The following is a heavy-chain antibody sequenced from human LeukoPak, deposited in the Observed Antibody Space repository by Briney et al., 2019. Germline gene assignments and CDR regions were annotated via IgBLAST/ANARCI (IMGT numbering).Heavy chain of an antibody. Sequence: GGSLRLSCAASGFTFSSYSFNWVRQAPGKGLEWVSSVNTVSSYIYYADSVRGRFTISRDNADNSLYLQMNGLRAEDTGVYYCARLRRNSDTSGYYYYYDYWGQGTLVTVSS. CDR3: ARLRRNSDTSGYYYYYDY. CDR1: GFTFSSYS. CDR2: VNTVSSYI. J-gene: IGHJ4*02. D-gene: IGHD3-22*01. V-gene: IGHV3-21*01.